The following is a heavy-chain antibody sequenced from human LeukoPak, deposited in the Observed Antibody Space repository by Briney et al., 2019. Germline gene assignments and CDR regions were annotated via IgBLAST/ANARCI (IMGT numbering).Heavy chain of an antibody. CDR3: ARGYYDILTGYYHFDY. Sequence: SETLSLTCTVSGGSISSSSYYWGWIRQPPGKGLEWIGSIYYSGSTYYNPSLESRVTISVDTSKNQFSLKLSSVTAADTVVYYCARGYYDILTGYYHFDYWGQGTLVTVSS. V-gene: IGHV4-39*01. D-gene: IGHD3-9*01. CDR1: GGSISSSSYY. CDR2: IYYSGST. J-gene: IGHJ4*02.